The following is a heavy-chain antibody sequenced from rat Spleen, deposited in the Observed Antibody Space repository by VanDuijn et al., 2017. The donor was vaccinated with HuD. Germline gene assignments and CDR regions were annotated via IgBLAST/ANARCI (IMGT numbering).Heavy chain of an antibody. J-gene: IGHJ2*01. V-gene: IGHV2-1*01. Sequence: QVQLKESGPGLVQPSQTLSLTCTVSGFSLTSYHVHWVRQPPGKGLEWMGGIWGDGYTNYNSALKSRLTISRDTSKSQVFLKMTSLQTDDTAIYFCTTDVYYWGQGVMVTVSS. CDR1: GFSLTSYH. CDR2: IWGDGYT. CDR3: TTDVYY. D-gene: IGHD1-12*01.